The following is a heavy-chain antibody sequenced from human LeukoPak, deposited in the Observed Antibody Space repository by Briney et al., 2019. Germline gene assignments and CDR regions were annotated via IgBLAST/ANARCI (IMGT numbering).Heavy chain of an antibody. CDR1: GGSISSYY. J-gene: IGHJ6*02. V-gene: IGHV4-59*08. CDR2: IYYGGST. CDR3: ARFLRYFDWFQNPYYYYGMDV. Sequence: SETLSLTCTVSGGSISSYYWSWIRQPQGKGLEGMGYIYYGGSTNYNPSLKSRVTISVDTSKNQFSLKLSSVTAADTAVYYCARFLRYFDWFQNPYYYYGMDVWGQGTTVTVSS. D-gene: IGHD3-9*01.